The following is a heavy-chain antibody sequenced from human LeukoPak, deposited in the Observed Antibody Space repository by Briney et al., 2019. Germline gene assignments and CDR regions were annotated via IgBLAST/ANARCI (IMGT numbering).Heavy chain of an antibody. CDR1: GGSISSGGYY. CDR2: IQDGGIT. D-gene: IGHD1-26*01. V-gene: IGHV4-30-2*01. J-gene: IGHJ4*02. Sequence: PSETLSLTCTVSGGSISSGGYYWSWIRQPPGKGLEWIGFIQDGGITSCNSSLKSRVAISVDRSKNQFSLTLTSVTAADTAIYYCARDSPKRYSGSYFDYWGQGTLVTVSS. CDR3: ARDSPKRYSGSYFDY.